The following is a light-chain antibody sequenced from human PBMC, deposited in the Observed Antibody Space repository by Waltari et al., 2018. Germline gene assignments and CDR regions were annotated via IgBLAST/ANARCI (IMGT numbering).Light chain of an antibody. Sequence: QSALTQPASVSGSPGQSLTISCTGPTSDVGGYTSVSWHQQHPGKAPKLIIFEVSYRPSVVSNRFSGSKSGNTASLTISGLRPDDEADYYCSSYTSTTDLVFGGGTKVTVL. V-gene: IGLV2-14*01. CDR2: EVS. CDR3: SSYTSTTDLV. J-gene: IGLJ3*02. CDR1: TSDVGGYTS.